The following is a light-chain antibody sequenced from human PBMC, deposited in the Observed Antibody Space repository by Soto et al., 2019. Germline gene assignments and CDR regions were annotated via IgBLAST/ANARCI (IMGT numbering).Light chain of an antibody. Sequence: QSVLTQPASVSGSPGQSITISCTGTSSDVGSYNFVSWYQHHPGKDPKLIIFDVNNRPSGISNRFSGSKSDNTASLTISGLQAEDEADYYCTSYTNSGTYILGTGTKVTVL. CDR3: TSYTNSGTYI. J-gene: IGLJ1*01. CDR2: DVN. CDR1: SSDVGSYNF. V-gene: IGLV2-14*03.